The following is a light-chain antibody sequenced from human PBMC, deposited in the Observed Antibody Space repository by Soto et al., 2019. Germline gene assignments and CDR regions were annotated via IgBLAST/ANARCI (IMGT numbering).Light chain of an antibody. CDR1: SSNIESNT. J-gene: IGLJ3*02. Sequence: QAVVTQPPSASGTPGQRVTISCSGSSSNIESNTVNWYRQLPGAAPQLLIYTNNHRPSGVPDRFSGSKSGTSASLAISGLQSEDEADYYCAAWDDGLNGRDWVFGGGTQLTVL. CDR2: TNN. CDR3: AAWDDGLNGRDWV. V-gene: IGLV1-44*01.